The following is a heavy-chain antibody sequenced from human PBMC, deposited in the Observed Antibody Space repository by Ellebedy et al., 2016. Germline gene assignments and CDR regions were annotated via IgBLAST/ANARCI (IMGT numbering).Heavy chain of an antibody. Sequence: GESLKISXAASGFTFSSYAMSWVRQAPGKGLEWVSAISGSGGSTYYADSVKGRFTISRDNSKNTLYLQMNSLRAEDTAVYYCAKAGGNYYDSSGYYLDYWGQGTLVTVSS. CDR3: AKAGGNYYDSSGYYLDY. D-gene: IGHD3-22*01. CDR2: ISGSGGST. J-gene: IGHJ4*02. V-gene: IGHV3-23*01. CDR1: GFTFSSYA.